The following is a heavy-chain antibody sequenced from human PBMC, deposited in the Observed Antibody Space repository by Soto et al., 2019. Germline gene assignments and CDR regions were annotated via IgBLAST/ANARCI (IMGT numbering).Heavy chain of an antibody. CDR1: GYTFTGYY. CDR3: AREREWELGPAFDI. V-gene: IGHV1-2*02. J-gene: IGHJ3*02. D-gene: IGHD1-26*01. Sequence: ASVKVSCKASGYTFTGYYMHCVRQAPGQGLEWMGWINPNSGGTNYAQKFQGRVTMTRDTSISTAYMELSRLRSDDTAVYYCAREREWELGPAFDIWGQGTVVTV. CDR2: INPNSGGT.